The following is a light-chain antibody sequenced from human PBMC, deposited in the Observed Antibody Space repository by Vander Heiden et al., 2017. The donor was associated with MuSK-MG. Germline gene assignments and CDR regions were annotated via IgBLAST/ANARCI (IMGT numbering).Light chain of an antibody. CDR2: DNS. Sequence: SYVLSQPPPVPLAPGQTARTTCVGQSIGSYSVHWYQQQPGQAPVLVVYDNSDRPSGIPERFSGSNSGNTATLTISGVEAGDEADYYCQVWDSRSDCVVFGGGTKLTVL. CDR1: SIGSYS. CDR3: QVWDSRSDCVV. J-gene: IGLJ2*01. V-gene: IGLV3-21*02.